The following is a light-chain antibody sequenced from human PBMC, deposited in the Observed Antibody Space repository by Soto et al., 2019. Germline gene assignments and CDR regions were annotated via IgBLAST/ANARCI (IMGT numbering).Light chain of an antibody. CDR2: WAS. CDR3: QQYYSVPFT. V-gene: IGKV4-1*01. J-gene: IGKJ4*01. Sequence: DIVMTQSPDSLAVSLGERATINCESSQTVLYSSNNKNYLAWYQQKPGQPPRLLIYWASTRESGVPDRFSGSGSGTDFTLTISSLQAEDAAVYYCQQYYSVPFTFGGGTKVDIK. CDR1: QTVLYSSNNKNY.